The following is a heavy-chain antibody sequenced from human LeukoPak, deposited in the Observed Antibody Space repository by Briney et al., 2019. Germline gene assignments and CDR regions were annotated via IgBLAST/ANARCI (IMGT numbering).Heavy chain of an antibody. J-gene: IGHJ4*02. CDR2: VSSKADRT. D-gene: IGHD1-1*01. CDR3: AKESPYTVRGTGRAYYFDS. Sequence: GGCLRLSCAASGFTLTNYAMSWVRQAPGKGMEWVSAVSSKADRTYYVDSVKGRFTISRDDSKNTVYLQMNSLRAEDTAVYYCAKESPYTVRGTGRAYYFDSWGQGTLVTV. V-gene: IGHV3-23*01. CDR1: GFTLTNYA.